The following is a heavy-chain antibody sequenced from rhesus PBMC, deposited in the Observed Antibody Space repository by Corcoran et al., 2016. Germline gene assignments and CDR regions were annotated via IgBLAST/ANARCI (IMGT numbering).Heavy chain of an antibody. D-gene: IGHD3-3*01. CDR2: VDPEDGEA. V-gene: IGHV1-111*02. J-gene: IGHJ6*01. CDR3: ATEPRITIFGVVITTDYYGLDS. CDR1: GYTFTDYY. Sequence: EVQLVQSGAEVKKPGASVKISCKASGYTFTDYYLHWVRQAPGKGLEWMGRVDPEDGEAIHAQKFQDRGTITADTSTDTAYMELSSLRSEDTAVYYCATEPRITIFGVVITTDYYGLDSWGQGVVVTVSS.